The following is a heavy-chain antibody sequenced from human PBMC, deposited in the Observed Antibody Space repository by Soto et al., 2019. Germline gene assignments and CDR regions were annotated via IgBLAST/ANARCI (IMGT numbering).Heavy chain of an antibody. CDR1: GYTFTSYD. V-gene: IGHV1-18*01. D-gene: IGHD2-15*01. J-gene: IGHJ3*02. CDR3: ARGYCSGGNCWGAFDI. CDR2: ISAYNGNT. Sequence: ASVKVSCKASGYTFTSYDISWVRQAPRQGLEWMGWISAYNGNTNYAQKLQGRGTMTTDTSTSTAYMVLRSLRSDDTAVYYCARGYCSGGNCWGAFDIWGQGTMVTVSS.